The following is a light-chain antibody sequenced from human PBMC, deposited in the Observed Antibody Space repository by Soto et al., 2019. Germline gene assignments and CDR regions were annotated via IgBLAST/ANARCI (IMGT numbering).Light chain of an antibody. J-gene: IGKJ3*01. CDR1: QSIGTY. Sequence: DIQMTQSPSSLSASVGDRVTITCRASQSIGTYLNWYLQKPGKAPQLLIHAASTLQIGVPSRFSGSGSGTHFPPPVTGLQPDDLARISSHQSFVSLPTFG. V-gene: IGKV1-39*01. CDR3: HQSFVSLPT. CDR2: AAS.